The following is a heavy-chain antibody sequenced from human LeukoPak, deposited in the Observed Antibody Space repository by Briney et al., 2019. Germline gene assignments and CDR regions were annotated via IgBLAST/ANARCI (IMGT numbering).Heavy chain of an antibody. J-gene: IGHJ3*02. D-gene: IGHD3-22*01. Sequence: SETLSLTCTVYGESFSGYYWSWIRQPPGKGLEWIGEINHSGSTNYNPSLKSRVTISVDTSKNQFSLKLSSVTAADTAVYYCARGHYDSSGYLDAFDIWGQGTMVTVSS. CDR2: INHSGST. CDR3: ARGHYDSSGYLDAFDI. V-gene: IGHV4-34*01. CDR1: GESFSGYY.